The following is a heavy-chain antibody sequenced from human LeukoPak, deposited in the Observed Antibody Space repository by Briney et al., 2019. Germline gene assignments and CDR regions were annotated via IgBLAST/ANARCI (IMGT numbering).Heavy chain of an antibody. CDR3: ARDLLGYYDSSGYYFGFDY. J-gene: IGHJ4*02. CDR2: ISAYNGNT. Sequence: ASVKVSCKASGYTFTSYGIIWVRQAPGQGLEWMGWISAYNGNTNYAQKLQGRVTMTTDTSTSTAYMELRSLRSDDTAVYYCARDLLGYYDSSGYYFGFDYWGQGTLVTVSS. D-gene: IGHD3-22*01. V-gene: IGHV1-18*01. CDR1: GYTFTSYG.